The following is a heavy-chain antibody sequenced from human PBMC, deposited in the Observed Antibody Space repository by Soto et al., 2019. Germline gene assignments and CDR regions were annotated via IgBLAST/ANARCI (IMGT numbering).Heavy chain of an antibody. V-gene: IGHV3-23*01. CDR3: AFNSGSGSYYFDY. CDR2: ISGGGETT. J-gene: IGHJ4*02. Sequence: EVQLLESGGGLVQPGGSLRLSCAASGFTFSSYAMWWVRQAPGKGLECVSAISGGGETTYYADSVKVRFTISRDNSKNTVYLQMNSLRAEDTAVYYCAFNSGSGSYYFDYWGQGPLVTVSS. CDR1: GFTFSSYA. D-gene: IGHD3-10*01.